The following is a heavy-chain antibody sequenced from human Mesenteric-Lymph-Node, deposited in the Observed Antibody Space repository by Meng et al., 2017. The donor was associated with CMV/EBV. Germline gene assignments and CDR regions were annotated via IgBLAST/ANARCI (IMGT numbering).Heavy chain of an antibody. CDR2: IYNTGST. J-gene: IGHJ5*02. D-gene: IGHD2-8*01. Sequence: GGPLRLSCAASEFTVSYNYMNWVRQAPGKGLEWVSLIYNTGSTYYADSVKGRFTISRDNSKNTVYLQMNSLRAEDTAVYYCARDHGNGWFDPRGQGTLVTVSS. CDR1: EFTVSYNY. V-gene: IGHV3-53*01. CDR3: ARDHGNGWFDP.